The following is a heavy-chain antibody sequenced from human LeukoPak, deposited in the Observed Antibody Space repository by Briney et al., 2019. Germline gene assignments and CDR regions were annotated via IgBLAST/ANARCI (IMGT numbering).Heavy chain of an antibody. Sequence: PSETLSLTCAVYGGSFSGYYWNWIRQPPGKGLQWIGEILHSGTINYNPSLKSRVTISVDTSKNQFSLKLSSVTAADTAVYYCARGAPAGPPDYWGQGTLVTVSS. D-gene: IGHD6-13*01. CDR2: ILHSGTI. CDR1: GGSFSGYY. V-gene: IGHV4-34*01. J-gene: IGHJ4*02. CDR3: ARGAPAGPPDY.